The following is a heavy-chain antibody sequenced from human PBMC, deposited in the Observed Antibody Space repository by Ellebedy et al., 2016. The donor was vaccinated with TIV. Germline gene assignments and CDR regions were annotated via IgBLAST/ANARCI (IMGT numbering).Heavy chain of an antibody. D-gene: IGHD3-22*01. CDR3: ATNYYDSSGYYWDY. Sequence: SETLSLTXTVSGGSISSYYWSWIRQPPGKGLEWIGYIYYSGSTNYNPSLKSRVTISVDTSKNQFSLKLSSVTAADTAVYYCATNYYDSSGYYWDYWGQGTLVTVSS. CDR2: IYYSGST. V-gene: IGHV4-59*13. CDR1: GGSISSYY. J-gene: IGHJ4*02.